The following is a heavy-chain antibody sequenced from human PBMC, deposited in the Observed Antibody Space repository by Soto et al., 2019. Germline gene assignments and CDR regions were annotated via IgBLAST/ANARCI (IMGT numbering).Heavy chain of an antibody. Sequence: EVELVESGGGLVKPGGSLTLSCEASGFSFKNAWMNWVRQAPGKGLEWVGRIKNKNDGGTIDYAAFVKGRFTISRDASENTLYLHMNDLKTEDSAVYFCTGLWFGEIYNYWGQGSLVTVSS. J-gene: IGHJ4*01. CDR1: GFSFKNAW. V-gene: IGHV3-15*07. D-gene: IGHD3-10*01. CDR3: TGLWFGEIYNY. CDR2: IKNKNDGGTI.